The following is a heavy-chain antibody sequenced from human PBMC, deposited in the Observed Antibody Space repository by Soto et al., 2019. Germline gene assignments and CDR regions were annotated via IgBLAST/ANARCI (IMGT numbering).Heavy chain of an antibody. J-gene: IGHJ6*02. Sequence: SLRLSCAASGFTFSSYGMHWVRQAPGKGLEWVAVISYDGSNKYYADSVKGRFTISRDNSKNTLYLQMNSLRAEDTAVYYCAKDHHHLWVYCSSTSCPYYYYGMDVWGQGTTVTVSS. V-gene: IGHV3-30*18. CDR1: GFTFSSYG. D-gene: IGHD2-2*01. CDR3: AKDHHHLWVYCSSTSCPYYYYGMDV. CDR2: ISYDGSNK.